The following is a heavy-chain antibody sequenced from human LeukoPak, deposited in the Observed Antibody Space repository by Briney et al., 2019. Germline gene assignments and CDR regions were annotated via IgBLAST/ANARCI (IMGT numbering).Heavy chain of an antibody. V-gene: IGHV5-51*01. Sequence: PGESLQISCQGSGYTFTNYWIAWVRQVPGKGLEWIGIIYPGDSETRYSPSFQGQVTISVDKSINTAYLHWSRLKASDTAIYYCARDGSGSYWGNNWFDPWGQGTLVTVSS. CDR2: IYPGDSET. CDR1: GYTFTNYW. CDR3: ARDGSGSYWGNNWFDP. J-gene: IGHJ5*02. D-gene: IGHD3-10*01.